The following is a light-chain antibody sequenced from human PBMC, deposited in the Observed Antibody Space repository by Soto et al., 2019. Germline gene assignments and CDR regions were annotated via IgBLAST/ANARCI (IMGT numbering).Light chain of an antibody. CDR1: QSVSSSY. CDR2: GAS. Sequence: EIVLTQSPGTLSLSPGERATLSCRASQSVSSSYLAWYQQKPGQAPRLLIYGASSRATGIPDRFSGSGSGTDFTLTISRLEPEDFATYYCQQYDNPLFTFGPGTKVDIK. CDR3: QQYDNPLFT. J-gene: IGKJ3*01. V-gene: IGKV3-20*01.